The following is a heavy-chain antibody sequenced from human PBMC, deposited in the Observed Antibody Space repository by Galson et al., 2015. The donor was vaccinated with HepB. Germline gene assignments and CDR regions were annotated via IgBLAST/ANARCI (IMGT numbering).Heavy chain of an antibody. CDR3: ARDRSMVEFDP. D-gene: IGHD4/OR15-4a*01. CDR1: GYTFTGHY. CDR2: INPNNGGT. Sequence: SVKVSCKASGYTFTGHYMHWVRQAPGQGLEWMGWINPNNGGTNYAQKFQDRVTKTRDTSISTAYMELGRLRSDDTAVYYCARDRSMVEFDPWGQGTLVTVSS. J-gene: IGHJ5*02. V-gene: IGHV1-2*02.